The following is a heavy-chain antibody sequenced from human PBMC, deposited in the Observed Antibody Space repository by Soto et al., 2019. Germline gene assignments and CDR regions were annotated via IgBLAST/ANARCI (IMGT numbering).Heavy chain of an antibody. CDR2: TRNKANSYTT. CDR1: GFTFSDHY. J-gene: IGHJ4*02. D-gene: IGHD4-4*01. Sequence: GGSLRLSCAASGFTFSDHYMDWVRQAPGKGLEWVGRTRNKANSYTTEYAASVKGRFTISRDDSKNSLYLQMNSLKTEDTAVYYCARSEKGSYSNSYHFDYWGQGTLVTVSS. V-gene: IGHV3-72*01. CDR3: ARSEKGSYSNSYHFDY.